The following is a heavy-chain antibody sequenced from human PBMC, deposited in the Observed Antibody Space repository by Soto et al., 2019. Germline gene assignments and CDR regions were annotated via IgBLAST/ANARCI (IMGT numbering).Heavy chain of an antibody. J-gene: IGHJ4*02. CDR1: GYSFTSNA. V-gene: IGHV1-18*01. CDR2: ISTYNGNT. CDR3: ARDLIVRAGYGDEVYYFGY. D-gene: IGHD4-17*01. Sequence: ASVKVSCKASGYSFTSNAISWVRQAPGQGLEWMGWISTYNGNTNYAQKFQGRVTMTTDTSTSTAYMDLSSLRSDDTAVYYCARDLIVRAGYGDEVYYFGYWGQGTLVPVSS.